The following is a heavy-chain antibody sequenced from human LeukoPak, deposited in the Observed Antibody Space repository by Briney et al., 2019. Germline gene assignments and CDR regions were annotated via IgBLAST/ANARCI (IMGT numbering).Heavy chain of an antibody. CDR2: ISTTGSMI. CDR1: GFTFSDYY. J-gene: IGHJ4*02. Sequence: KPGGSLRLSCAASGFTFSDYYLSWIRQAPGKGLECVSYISTTGSMIYYADSVKGRFTISRDNAKNSLYLQMNSLRAEDTAVYYCARAIAAAANPPFDYWGQGTLVTVSS. V-gene: IGHV3-11*04. D-gene: IGHD6-13*01. CDR3: ARAIAAAANPPFDY.